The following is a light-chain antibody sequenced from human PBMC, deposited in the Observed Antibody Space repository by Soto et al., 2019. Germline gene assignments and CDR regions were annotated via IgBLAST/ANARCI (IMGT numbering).Light chain of an antibody. Sequence: NFMLTQPHSVSESPGKTVTISCTRSSGSIASNYVQWYQQRPGSAPTTVIYEDNQRPSGVPDRFSGSIDSSSNSASLTISGLKTEDEADYYCQSYDRNLVVFGGGTKLTVL. CDR2: EDN. J-gene: IGLJ2*01. V-gene: IGLV6-57*04. CDR3: QSYDRNLVV. CDR1: SGSIASNY.